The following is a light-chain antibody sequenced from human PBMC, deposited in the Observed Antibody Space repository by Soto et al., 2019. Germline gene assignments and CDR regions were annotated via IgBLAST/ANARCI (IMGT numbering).Light chain of an antibody. Sequence: QAVVTQPPSVSGAPGQRVTISCTGSSSNIGAGFDVHWYQQLPGTAPKLLIYGNSNRPSGVPDRFSGSKSGTSASLAITGLQAEDETDYYCLSFDSGLSGYVFGTGTKVTVL. CDR2: GNS. CDR1: SSNIGAGFD. CDR3: LSFDSGLSGYV. V-gene: IGLV1-40*01. J-gene: IGLJ1*01.